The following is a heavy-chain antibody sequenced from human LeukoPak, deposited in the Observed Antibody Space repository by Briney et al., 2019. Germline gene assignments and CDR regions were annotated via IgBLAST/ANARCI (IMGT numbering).Heavy chain of an antibody. J-gene: IGHJ4*02. CDR1: GFTFSDYY. V-gene: IGHV3-11*04. Sequence: PGGSLRLSCAASGFTFSDYYMSWIRQAPGKGLEWLSYISSSAATIYYADSVKGRFTISRDSAKNSLYLQMNSLRAEDTAVYYCARERWKSYGDAFDYWGQGTLVTVSS. CDR3: ARERWKSYGDAFDY. CDR2: ISSSAATI. D-gene: IGHD4-17*01.